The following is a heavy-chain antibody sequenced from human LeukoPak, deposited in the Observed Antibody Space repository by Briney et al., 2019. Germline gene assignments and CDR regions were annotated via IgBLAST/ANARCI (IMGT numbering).Heavy chain of an antibody. V-gene: IGHV1-18*01. CDR3: ARKKREDIVVVPAATYYYYYYMDV. Sequence: ASVKVSCKASGYTFTSYGISWVRQAPGQGLEWMGWISAYNGNTNYAQKLQGRVTMTTDTSTSTAYMELSSLRSEDTAVYYCARKKREDIVVVPAATYYYYYYMDVWGKGTTVTVSS. CDR1: GYTFTSYG. CDR2: ISAYNGNT. D-gene: IGHD2-2*01. J-gene: IGHJ6*03.